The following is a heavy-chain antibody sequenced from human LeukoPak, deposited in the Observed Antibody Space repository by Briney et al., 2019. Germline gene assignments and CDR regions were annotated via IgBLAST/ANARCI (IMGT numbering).Heavy chain of an antibody. Sequence: GGSLRLSCAASGFTFSSYGMHWVRQAPGKGLEWVAFIRYDGSNKYYADSVKGRFTISRDNSKNTLSLHMNSLRAEDTAVYYCAKDLFPPTPFPSNDAFDIWGQGTMVTVSS. D-gene: IGHD3-16*01. CDR3: AKDLFPPTPFPSNDAFDI. J-gene: IGHJ3*02. CDR2: IRYDGSNK. V-gene: IGHV3-30*02. CDR1: GFTFSSYG.